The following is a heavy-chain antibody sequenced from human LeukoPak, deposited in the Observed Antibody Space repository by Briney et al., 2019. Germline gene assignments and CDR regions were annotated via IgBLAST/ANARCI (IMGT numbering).Heavy chain of an antibody. Sequence: GRSLRLSCAASGFTFSSYGMDWVRQAPGKGLEWVAVISYDGSNKYYADSVKGRFTISRDNSKNTLYLQMNSLRAEDTAVYYCAKGLDTAMVTYWGQGTLVTVSS. CDR3: AKGLDTAMVTY. V-gene: IGHV3-30*18. J-gene: IGHJ4*02. CDR1: GFTFSSYG. D-gene: IGHD5-18*01. CDR2: ISYDGSNK.